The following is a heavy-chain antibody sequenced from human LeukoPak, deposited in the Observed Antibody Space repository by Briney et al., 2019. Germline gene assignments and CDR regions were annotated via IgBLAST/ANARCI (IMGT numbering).Heavy chain of an antibody. V-gene: IGHV3-7*01. D-gene: IGHD2-2*01. CDR1: GFTFSSNG. J-gene: IGHJ3*02. CDR3: ASMCSSTSCYDAFDI. CDR2: IKQDGSEK. Sequence: GGSLRLSCAASGFTFSSNGMNWVRQAPGKGLEWVANIKQDGSEKYYVDSVKGRFTISRDNAKNSLYLQMNSLRAEDTAVYYCASMCSSTSCYDAFDIWGQGTMVTVSS.